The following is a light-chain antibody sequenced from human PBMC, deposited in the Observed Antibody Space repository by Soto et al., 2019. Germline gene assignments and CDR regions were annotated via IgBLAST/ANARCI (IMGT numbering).Light chain of an antibody. Sequence: EIVMTQSPATLSVSPGEGATLSCRASQSVSSNLVWYQQKPGQAPRLLIYGATTRATGIPARFSGSGSGTDFTLTISSLQSEDFAVYYCQQYNNWPRTFGQGTKVDIK. CDR1: QSVSSN. CDR3: QQYNNWPRT. V-gene: IGKV3-15*01. CDR2: GAT. J-gene: IGKJ1*01.